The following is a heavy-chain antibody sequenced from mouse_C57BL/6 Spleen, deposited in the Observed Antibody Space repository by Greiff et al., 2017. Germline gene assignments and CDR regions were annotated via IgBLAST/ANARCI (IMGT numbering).Heavy chain of an antibody. Sequence: VQLQQPGAALVRPGSSVKLSCKASGYTFTSYWMHWVKQRPIQGLEWIGNIDPSDSETHYNQKFKDKATLTVDKSSSTAYMQLSSLTSEDSAVYYCARDYYGSRFAYWGQGTLVTVSA. J-gene: IGHJ3*01. CDR1: GYTFTSYW. V-gene: IGHV1-52*01. D-gene: IGHD1-1*01. CDR3: ARDYYGSRFAY. CDR2: IDPSDSET.